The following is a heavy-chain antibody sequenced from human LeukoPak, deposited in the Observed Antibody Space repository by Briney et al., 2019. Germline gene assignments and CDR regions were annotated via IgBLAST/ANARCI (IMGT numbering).Heavy chain of an antibody. CDR1: GFTFSDHY. Sequence: GGSLRLSCAASGFTFSDHYMAWVRQAPGKGLEWVGRTRNKANSYTTEYAASVKGRFTISRDDSKNSLYLQMNSLKTEDTAVYYCARDYADAFDIWGQGTMVTVSS. V-gene: IGHV3-72*01. CDR3: ARDYADAFDI. D-gene: IGHD2-2*01. J-gene: IGHJ3*02. CDR2: TRNKANSYTT.